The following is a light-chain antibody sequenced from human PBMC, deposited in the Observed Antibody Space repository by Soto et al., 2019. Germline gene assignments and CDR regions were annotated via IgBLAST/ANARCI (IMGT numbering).Light chain of an antibody. J-gene: IGKJ1*01. Sequence: DIQMTQSPSSVSASVGDTVTITCRASQDISSWLAWYQQKPGKAPNLLIYAASSLQSGVPSRFSGSGYGTDFTLTISSLQPEDFATYYCLQDYNYPWTFGQGTKVDIK. V-gene: IGKV1-12*01. CDR2: AAS. CDR1: QDISSW. CDR3: LQDYNYPWT.